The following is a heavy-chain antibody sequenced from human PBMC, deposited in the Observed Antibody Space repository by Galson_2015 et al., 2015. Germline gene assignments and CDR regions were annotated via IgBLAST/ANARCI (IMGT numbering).Heavy chain of an antibody. D-gene: IGHD2-2*01. Sequence: SLRLSCAASGFTFSSYGMHWVRQAPGKGLEWVAVISYDGSNKYYADSVKGRFTISRDNSKNTLYLQMNSLRAEDTAVYYCAKDRGKYCSSTSCYPIDYWGQGTLVTVSS. CDR1: GFTFSSYG. CDR3: AKDRGKYCSSTSCYPIDY. J-gene: IGHJ4*02. V-gene: IGHV3-30*18. CDR2: ISYDGSNK.